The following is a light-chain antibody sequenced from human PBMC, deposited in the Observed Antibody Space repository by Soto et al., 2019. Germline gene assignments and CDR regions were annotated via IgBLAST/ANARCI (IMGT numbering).Light chain of an antibody. V-gene: IGKV1-39*01. CDR2: AAS. Sequence: DIQMTQSPSSLSASVGDRVTITCRASESISRHLNWYQQKPGKAPNLLIYAASTLQNGVPSRFSGSGSWKDFPPTLSSRQTEDFATYHCQQSYSTLSISFGQGTRLE. CDR3: QQSYSTLSIS. J-gene: IGKJ5*01. CDR1: ESISRH.